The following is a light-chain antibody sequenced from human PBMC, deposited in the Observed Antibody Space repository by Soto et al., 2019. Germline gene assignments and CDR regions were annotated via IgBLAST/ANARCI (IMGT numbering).Light chain of an antibody. J-gene: IGLJ2*01. V-gene: IGLV2-14*01. Sequence: QSALTQPASVSGSPGQSVTISCTGTSSDVGGYNYVSWYQQHPGKAPKLMIYDVSNRPSGVSNRFSGSKSGNTASLTSSGLQAEDEADYCCSSYTSSSAPHVVFGGGTKLTVL. CDR2: DVS. CDR3: SSYTSSSAPHVV. CDR1: SSDVGGYNY.